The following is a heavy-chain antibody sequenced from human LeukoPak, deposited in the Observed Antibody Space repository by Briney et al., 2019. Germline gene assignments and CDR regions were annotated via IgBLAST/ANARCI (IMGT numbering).Heavy chain of an antibody. CDR1: GGSISSGGCY. D-gene: IGHD4-17*01. Sequence: SQTLSLTCTVSGGSISSGGCYWSWIRQPPGEGLEWIGYIYYSGSTYYHPSLKSRVTISLDTSKNQFSLKLSSVTAADTAVYYCVRVTTVTTSFHFDYWGQGTLVTVSS. CDR3: VRVTTVTTSFHFDY. V-gene: IGHV4-30-4*01. J-gene: IGHJ4*02. CDR2: IYYSGST.